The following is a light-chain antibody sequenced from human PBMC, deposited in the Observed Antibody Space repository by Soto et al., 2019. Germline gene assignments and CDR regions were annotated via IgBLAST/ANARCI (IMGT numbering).Light chain of an antibody. Sequence: EIVMTQSPATLSVSPGERATLSCRASQSVSSNLAWYQQKPGQAPMLLIYGASTRATGIPARFSGSRSGTEFTLTISSLQSEDFAVYYCQQYKNWPPITFGQGTRLEIK. CDR2: GAS. CDR1: QSVSSN. J-gene: IGKJ5*01. V-gene: IGKV3-15*01. CDR3: QQYKNWPPIT.